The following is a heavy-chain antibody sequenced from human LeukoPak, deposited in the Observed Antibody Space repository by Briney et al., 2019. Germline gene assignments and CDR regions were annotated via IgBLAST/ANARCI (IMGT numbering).Heavy chain of an antibody. CDR1: GGSFSGYY. J-gene: IGHJ6*03. CDR3: ARGSSSWFNYYYYMDV. V-gene: IGHV4-34*01. CDR2: INHSGST. Sequence: SETLSLTCAVYGGSFSGYYWSWIRQPPGKGLEWIGEINHSGSTNYNPSLKSRVTISVDTSKNQFSLKLSSVTAADTAVYYCARGSSSWFNYYYYMDVWGKGTTVTVSS. D-gene: IGHD6-13*01.